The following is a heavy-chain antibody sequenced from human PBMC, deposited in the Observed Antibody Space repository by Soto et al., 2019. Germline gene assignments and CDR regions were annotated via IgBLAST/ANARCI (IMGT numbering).Heavy chain of an antibody. CDR3: ARQAYDTSDYFDY. D-gene: IGHD3-22*01. V-gene: IGHV4-28*01. CDR2: IYYSGTT. Sequence: SETLSLTCAVSGYSISSSNWWGWIRQPPGKGLEWIGYIYYSGTTYYNPSLKSRVTISVDTSRIHFSLKLISVTAADTAVYYCARQAYDTSDYFDYWGQGTLVTV. J-gene: IGHJ4*02. CDR1: GYSISSSNW.